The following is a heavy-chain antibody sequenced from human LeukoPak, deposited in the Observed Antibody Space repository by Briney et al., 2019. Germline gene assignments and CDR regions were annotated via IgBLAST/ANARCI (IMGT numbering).Heavy chain of an antibody. CDR3: ASQTKGQWLADFDY. CDR1: GGSISSSSYY. Sequence: PSETLSLTCTVFGGSISSSSYYWGWIRQPPGKGLEWIGSIYYSGSTYYNPSLKSRVTISVDTSKNQFSLKLSSVTAADTAVYYCASQTKGQWLADFDYWGQGTLVTVSS. J-gene: IGHJ4*02. V-gene: IGHV4-39*01. D-gene: IGHD6-19*01. CDR2: IYYSGST.